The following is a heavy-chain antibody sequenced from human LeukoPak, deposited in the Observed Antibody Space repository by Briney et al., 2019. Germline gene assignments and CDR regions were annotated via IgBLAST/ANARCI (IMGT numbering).Heavy chain of an antibody. J-gene: IGHJ4*02. CDR1: GFTFSSYS. V-gene: IGHV3-21*01. Sequence: GGSLRLSCAASGFTFSSYSMNWVRQAPGKGLEWVSSITTSSSYIYYADSVKGRFTISRDNPRKSLYLQMNSLRADDTAVYYCARGEWSSSPFDYWAREPWSPSPQ. CDR3: ARGEWSSSPFDY. CDR2: ITTSSSYI. D-gene: IGHD6-6*01.